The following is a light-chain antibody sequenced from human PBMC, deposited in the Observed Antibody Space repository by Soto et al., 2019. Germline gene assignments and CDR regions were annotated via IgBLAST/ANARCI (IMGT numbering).Light chain of an antibody. CDR1: QSVSTW. CDR2: DAS. J-gene: IGKJ2*01. V-gene: IGKV1-5*01. CDR3: QQFQSYSQT. Sequence: DIQMTQSPSTLSASVGDRVTITCRASQSVSTWLAWYQQKPGKAPKLLIYDASSLESGVPSRFSGSGSGTEFTLTISSLQPDDFATYYCQQFQSYSQTFGQGTKLEIK.